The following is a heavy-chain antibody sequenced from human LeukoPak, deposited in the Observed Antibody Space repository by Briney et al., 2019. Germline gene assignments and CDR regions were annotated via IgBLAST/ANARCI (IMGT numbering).Heavy chain of an antibody. V-gene: IGHV4-39*02. Sequence: SETLSLTCTVSGGSISSSSYYWGWIRQPPGKGLERIGSIYYSGSTYYNPSLKSRVTISVDTSKNQFSLKLSSVTAADTAVYYCAREFRGYYYDSSGTIDYWGQGTLVTVSS. CDR3: AREFRGYYYDSSGTIDY. J-gene: IGHJ4*02. CDR2: IYYSGST. CDR1: GGSISSSSYY. D-gene: IGHD3-22*01.